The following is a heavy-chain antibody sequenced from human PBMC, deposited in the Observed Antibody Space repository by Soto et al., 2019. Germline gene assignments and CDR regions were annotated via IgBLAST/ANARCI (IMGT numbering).Heavy chain of an antibody. CDR2: VNHSGST. J-gene: IGHJ6*02. D-gene: IGHD5-12*01. CDR3: ARRRKVATIQGYYYYYYGMDV. V-gene: IGHV4-34*01. Sequence: SETLSLTCAVYGGSFSGYYWSWIRQPPGEGLEWIGEVNHSGSTNYNPSLKSRVTISVDTSKNQFSLKLSSVTAADTAVYYCARRRKVATIQGYYYYYYGMDVWGQGTTVTVSS. CDR1: GGSFSGYY.